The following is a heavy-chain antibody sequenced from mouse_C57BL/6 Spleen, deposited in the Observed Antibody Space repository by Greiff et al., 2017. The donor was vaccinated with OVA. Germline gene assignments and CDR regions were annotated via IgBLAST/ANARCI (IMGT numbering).Heavy chain of an antibody. J-gene: IGHJ4*01. CDR3: ARQEYDYDGAMDY. CDR1: GFTFSDYY. V-gene: IGHV5-12*01. D-gene: IGHD2-4*01. Sequence: EVMLVESGGGLVQPGGSLKLSCAASGFTFSDYYMYWVRQTPEKRLEWVAYISNGGGSTYYPDTVKGRFTISRDNAKNTLYLQMSRLKSEDTAMYYCARQEYDYDGAMDYWGQGTSVTVSS. CDR2: ISNGGGST.